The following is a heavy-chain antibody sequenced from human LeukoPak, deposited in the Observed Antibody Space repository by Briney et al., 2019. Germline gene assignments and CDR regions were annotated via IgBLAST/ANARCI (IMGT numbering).Heavy chain of an antibody. CDR1: GFTFSSYA. CDR2: ISYDGSNK. J-gene: IGHJ4*02. CDR3: ARGHSSGYTYYFDY. Sequence: GGSLRLSCAASGFTFSSYAMHWVRQAPGKGLEWVAVISYDGSNKYYADSVKGRFTISRENAKNSLYLQMNSLRAGDTAVYYCARGHSSGYTYYFDYWGQGTLVTVSS. V-gene: IGHV3-30*14. D-gene: IGHD3-22*01.